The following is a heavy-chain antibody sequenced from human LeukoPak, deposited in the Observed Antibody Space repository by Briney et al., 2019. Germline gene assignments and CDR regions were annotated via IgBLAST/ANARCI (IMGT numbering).Heavy chain of an antibody. V-gene: IGHV3-33*01. CDR1: GFSLSNYG. J-gene: IGHJ4*02. CDR2: INYDGSNR. D-gene: IGHD3-16*01. Sequence: GGSLRLSCAASGFSLSNYGLHWLRQGPGKGLEWLAVINYDGSNRYYADSVKGRFTISKESSENTLYLQMNSLRADDTAMYYCARWGGTRQFYFDYWGQGTLATDSS. CDR3: ARWGGTRQFYFDY.